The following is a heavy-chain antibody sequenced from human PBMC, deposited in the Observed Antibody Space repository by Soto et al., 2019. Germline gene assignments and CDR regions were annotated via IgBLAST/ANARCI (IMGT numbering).Heavy chain of an antibody. J-gene: IGHJ4*02. CDR2: LTSRGTT. CDR3: AKRATTVPTPGNYFDC. Sequence: EVQLLESGGGLVQPGGSLRLYCAASGFSFSDYSMTWVRQAPGRGLEWVSTLTSRGTTFYADSVKGRFTISRDNSKNTLSLQMHSLRTEDTALYYCAKRATTVPTPGNYFDCWGQGTLVTVSS. D-gene: IGHD2-15*01. CDR1: GFSFSDYS. V-gene: IGHV3-23*01.